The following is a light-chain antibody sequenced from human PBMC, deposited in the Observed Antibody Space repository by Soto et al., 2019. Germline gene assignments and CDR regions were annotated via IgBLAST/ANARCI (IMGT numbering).Light chain of an antibody. CDR3: QQRSNWPDA. J-gene: IGKJ5*01. V-gene: IGKV3-11*01. CDR2: DAS. Sequence: EIVLTQSPGTLSLSPGERATLSCRASQSVSNNYLAWYQQKPGQPPRLLIYDASKRATGIPTRFSGSGSGTDFTLTISSLQPEDFAVYYCQQRSNWPDAFGQGTRLEIK. CDR1: QSVSNNY.